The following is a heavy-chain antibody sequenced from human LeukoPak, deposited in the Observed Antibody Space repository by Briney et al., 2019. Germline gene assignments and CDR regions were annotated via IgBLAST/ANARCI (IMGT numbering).Heavy chain of an antibody. Sequence: GESLKISCKGSEDSFSGYWVAWVRQMPGKGLEWMGIIYPENSDIRYSPSFQGQVTISADQSANTAYLQWSSLKASDTAMYYCARQSITIFGVPRGWFDPWGQGTLVTVSS. CDR1: EDSFSGYW. CDR2: IYPENSDI. D-gene: IGHD3-3*01. J-gene: IGHJ5*02. CDR3: ARQSITIFGVPRGWFDP. V-gene: IGHV5-51*01.